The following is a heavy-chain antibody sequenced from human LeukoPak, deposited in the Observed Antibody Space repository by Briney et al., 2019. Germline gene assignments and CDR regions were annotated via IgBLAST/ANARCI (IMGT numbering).Heavy chain of an antibody. V-gene: IGHV3-11*04. D-gene: IGHD3-16*02. Sequence: GGSLRLSCAASGFTFSDYYMSWIRQAPGKGLEWVSYISSGGSTIYYADSVKGQFTISRDNGKNSLYLQMNSLRAEDTALYYCATAPQTYRYLGYWGQGTLVTVSS. CDR2: ISSGGSTI. CDR3: ATAPQTYRYLGY. J-gene: IGHJ4*02. CDR1: GFTFSDYY.